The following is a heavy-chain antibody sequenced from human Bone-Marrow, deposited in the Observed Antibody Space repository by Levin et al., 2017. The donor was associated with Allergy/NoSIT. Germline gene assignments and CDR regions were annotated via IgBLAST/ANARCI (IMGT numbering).Heavy chain of an antibody. CDR2: IGNTGSNK. D-gene: IGHD2-15*01. V-gene: IGHV3-48*03. Sequence: GGSLRLSCAASGFTFSSYGMNWVRRTPGKGLEWVSYIGNTGSNKYYADSVKGRFTISRDNAENSLYLQMNSLRAEDTAVYYCARGQFCSGGTCYRVAFDIWGQGTMATVSS. J-gene: IGHJ3*02. CDR3: ARGQFCSGGTCYRVAFDI. CDR1: GFTFSSYG.